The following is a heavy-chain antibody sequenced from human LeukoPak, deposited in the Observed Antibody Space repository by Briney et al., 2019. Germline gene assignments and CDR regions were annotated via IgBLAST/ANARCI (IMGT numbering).Heavy chain of an antibody. J-gene: IGHJ4*02. CDR1: GFTFSSYA. Sequence: GGSLRLSCAASGFTFSSYAMSWVRQAPGKGLEWVAVISYDGSKKFYAHSVKGRFTISRDNSKNTLYLHMNSLRAEDTAVYYCARDSPYSGNYSPIGYWGQGTLVTVSS. D-gene: IGHD1-26*01. CDR2: ISYDGSKK. V-gene: IGHV3-30*04. CDR3: ARDSPYSGNYSPIGY.